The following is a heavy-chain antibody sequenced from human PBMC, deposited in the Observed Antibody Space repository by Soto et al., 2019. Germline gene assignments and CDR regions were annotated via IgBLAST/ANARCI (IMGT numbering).Heavy chain of an antibody. CDR3: AKYSGNVGVWPDFFDH. J-gene: IGHJ4*02. CDR2: ISGYNGDT. V-gene: IGHV1-18*01. CDR1: GYTFNNYG. Sequence: QVQLVQSGAEVKKPGASVKVSCKASGYTFNNYGISWVRQARGQGLEWMGWISGYNGDTDYAHNFQGRLTMTTDTSTSTAYMELRSLTSDDTAVFFGAKYSGNVGVWPDFFDHWGQGTLITVSS. D-gene: IGHD2-15*01.